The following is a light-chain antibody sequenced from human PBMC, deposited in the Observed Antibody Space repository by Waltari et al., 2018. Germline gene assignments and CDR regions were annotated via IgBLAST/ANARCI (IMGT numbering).Light chain of an antibody. CDR3: AAWDDSLNGVV. Sequence: QSVLTQPPSASGTPGQRVTISCSGSSSNLGSNVVSWYQQPPGTAPKLLIFFNDQRPSGVTDRFSGSKSGTSASLAISGLQSEDEADYYCAAWDDSLNGVVFGGGTKLTVL. CDR1: SSNLGSNV. CDR2: FND. V-gene: IGLV1-44*01. J-gene: IGLJ2*01.